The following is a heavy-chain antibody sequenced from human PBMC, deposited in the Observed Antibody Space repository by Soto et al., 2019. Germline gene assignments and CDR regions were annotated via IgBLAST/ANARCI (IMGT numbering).Heavy chain of an antibody. V-gene: IGHV1-69*06. CDR3: ARSLASYYYDSSGYYPYYFDY. Sequence: ASVKVSCKASGGPFSSYAISWVRQAPGQGLEWMGGIIPIFGTANYAQQSQGRVTITADKSTSTAYMELSSLRSEDAAVYYCARSLASYYYDSSGYYPYYFDYWGQGTLVTVSS. J-gene: IGHJ4*02. CDR1: GGPFSSYA. CDR2: IIPIFGTA. D-gene: IGHD3-22*01.